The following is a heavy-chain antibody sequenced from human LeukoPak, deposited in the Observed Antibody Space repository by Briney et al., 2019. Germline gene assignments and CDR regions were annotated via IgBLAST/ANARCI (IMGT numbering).Heavy chain of an antibody. CDR2: IYHSGST. V-gene: IGHV4-38-2*02. J-gene: IGHJ4*02. Sequence: PSGTLSLTCAVSGYSISSGYYWGWIRQPPGKGLEWIGSIYHSGSTYYNPSLKSRVTISVDTSKNQFSLKLSSVTAADTAVYYCARDNSDFDYWGQGTLVTVSS. CDR1: GYSISSGYY. CDR3: ARDNSDFDY. D-gene: IGHD4-23*01.